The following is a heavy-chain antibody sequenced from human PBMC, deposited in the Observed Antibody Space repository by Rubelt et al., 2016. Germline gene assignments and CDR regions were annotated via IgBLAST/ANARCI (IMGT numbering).Heavy chain of an antibody. Sequence: QVQLVQSGAEVKKPGASVKVSCKASGYTFITYGISWVRQAPGQGLEWMGWISTFNGNTKYAQKHQGRVTMTTDTSTATAYMELTKLGSDDTAVYYCSRGLETINGYWGQGTLVTVSS. J-gene: IGHJ4*02. D-gene: IGHD5-24*01. CDR2: ISTFNGNT. CDR1: GYTFITYG. V-gene: IGHV1-18*01. CDR3: SRGLETINGY.